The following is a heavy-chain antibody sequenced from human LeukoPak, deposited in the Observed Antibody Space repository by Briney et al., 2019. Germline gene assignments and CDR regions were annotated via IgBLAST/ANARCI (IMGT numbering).Heavy chain of an antibody. J-gene: IGHJ4*02. Sequence: GGSLRLSCAASGFTFSIYNMHWVRQAPGKGLEWVTFIGHNGNDKYYADSVKGRFTISRDNSKNTLYLQMNSLTTEDTAVYYCARGRFVFGYDSSGYFLDYWGQGTLVTVSS. CDR2: IGHNGNDK. CDR3: ARGRFVFGYDSSGYFLDY. D-gene: IGHD3-22*01. V-gene: IGHV3-30*02. CDR1: GFTFSIYN.